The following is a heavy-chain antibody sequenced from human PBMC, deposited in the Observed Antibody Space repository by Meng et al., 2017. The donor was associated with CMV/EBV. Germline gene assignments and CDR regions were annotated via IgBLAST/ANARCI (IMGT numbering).Heavy chain of an antibody. Sequence: VKVYGKAAGGTFSSYTISWVRQAHGQGLEWMGRIIPIIGIANYAQKFQGRVTITADKSTSTAYMELSSLRSEDTAVYYCARGADYWGQGTLVTVSS. V-gene: IGHV1-69*02. CDR1: GGTFSSYT. CDR3: ARGADY. J-gene: IGHJ4*02. CDR2: IIPIIGIA.